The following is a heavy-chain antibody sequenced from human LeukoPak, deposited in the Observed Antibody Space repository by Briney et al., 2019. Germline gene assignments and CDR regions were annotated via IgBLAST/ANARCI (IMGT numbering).Heavy chain of an antibody. Sequence: GGSLRLSCAASGFTVSSKYMSWVSQAPGKGLEWVSVIYSGGSTYYADSVKGRFTISRDNSKNTLYLQMNSLRAEDTAVYYCARGPPLFGEHYYYYGMDVWGQATTVTVSS. CDR2: IYSGGST. V-gene: IGHV3-66*02. CDR3: ARGPPLFGEHYYYYGMDV. D-gene: IGHD3-10*01. CDR1: GFTVSSKY. J-gene: IGHJ6*02.